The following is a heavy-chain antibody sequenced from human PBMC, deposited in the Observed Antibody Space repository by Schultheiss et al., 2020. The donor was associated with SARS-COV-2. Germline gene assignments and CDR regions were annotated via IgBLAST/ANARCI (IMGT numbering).Heavy chain of an antibody. CDR1: GFTFSSYW. Sequence: GGSLRLSCAASGFTFSSYWMHWVRQAPGKGLVWVSRINSDGSSTSYADSVKGRFTISRDNSKNTLYLQMNSLRAEDTAVYYCAKAGDCSSTSCNRFDPWGQGTLVTVSS. D-gene: IGHD2-2*01. CDR3: AKAGDCSSTSCNRFDP. J-gene: IGHJ5*02. V-gene: IGHV3-74*01. CDR2: INSDGSST.